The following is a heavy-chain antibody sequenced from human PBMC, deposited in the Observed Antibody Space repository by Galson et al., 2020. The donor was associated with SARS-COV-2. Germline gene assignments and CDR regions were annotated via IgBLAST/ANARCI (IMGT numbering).Heavy chain of an antibody. CDR3: ARTIRITIFGVVGPFDP. V-gene: IGHV4-31*03. J-gene: IGHJ5*02. CDR1: GGSISSGGYY. CDR2: IYYSGST. Sequence: SETLSLTCTVSGGSISSGGYYWRWIRQHPGKGLEWIGYIYYSGSTYYNPSLKSRVTISVATSKNQFSLKLSSVTAADTAVYYCARTIRITIFGVVGPFDPWGQGTLVTVSS. D-gene: IGHD3-3*01.